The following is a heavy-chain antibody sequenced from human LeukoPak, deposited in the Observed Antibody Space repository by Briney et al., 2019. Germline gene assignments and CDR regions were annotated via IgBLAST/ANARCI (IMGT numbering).Heavy chain of an antibody. V-gene: IGHV3-20*04. D-gene: IGHD6-13*01. J-gene: IGHJ6*03. CDR1: GFTFDDYG. Sequence: GGSLRLSCAASGFTFDDYGMSWVRQAPGKGLEWVSGINWNGGSTGYADSVKGRFTISRDNAKNSLYLQMNSLRAEDTALYYCARDRGYGSSWLNYYYYYMDVWGKGTTVTVSS. CDR2: INWNGGST. CDR3: ARDRGYGSSWLNYYYYYMDV.